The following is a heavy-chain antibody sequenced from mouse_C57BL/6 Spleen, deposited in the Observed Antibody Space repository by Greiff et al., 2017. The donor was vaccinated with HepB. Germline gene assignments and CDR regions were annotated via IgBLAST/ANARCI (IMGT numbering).Heavy chain of an antibody. Sequence: VQLKQSGAELVKPGASVKLSCTASGFNIKDYYMHWVKQRTEQGLEWIGRIDPEDGETKYAPKFQGKATITADTSSNTAYLQLSSLTSEDTAVYYCASIITTVVATDYYAMDDWGQGTSVTVSS. CDR2: IDPEDGET. CDR1: GFNIKDYY. V-gene: IGHV14-2*01. CDR3: ASIITTVVATDYYAMDD. J-gene: IGHJ4*01. D-gene: IGHD1-1*01.